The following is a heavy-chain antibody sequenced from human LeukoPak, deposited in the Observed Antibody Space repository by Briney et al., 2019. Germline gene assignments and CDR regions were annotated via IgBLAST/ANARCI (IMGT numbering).Heavy chain of an antibody. D-gene: IGHD2-2*01. CDR2: ISYDGSNK. Sequence: GGSLRLSCAASGFTFSSYAMHWVRQAPGKGLEWVAVISYDGSNKYYADSVKGRFIISRDNSKNTLYLQMNSLRAEDTAVYYCARDGGYQLLSSAFDIWGQGTMVTVSS. J-gene: IGHJ3*02. CDR3: ARDGGYQLLSSAFDI. V-gene: IGHV3-30-3*01. CDR1: GFTFSSYA.